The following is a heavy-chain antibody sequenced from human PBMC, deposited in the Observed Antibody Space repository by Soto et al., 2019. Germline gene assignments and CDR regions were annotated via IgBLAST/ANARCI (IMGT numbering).Heavy chain of an antibody. CDR1: GFAFTLYA. J-gene: IGHJ6*02. V-gene: IGHV3-23*01. CDR3: AKDATRSYPYYGMDV. D-gene: IGHD3-16*02. CDR2: ISASGGST. Sequence: GGSLRLSCAASGFAFTLYAMNWVRQAPGKGLEWVSAISASGGSTFYADSVKGRFTISRDNPKKMLYLQMNSLRAEDTAVYYCAKDATRSYPYYGMDVWGQGTTVTVSS.